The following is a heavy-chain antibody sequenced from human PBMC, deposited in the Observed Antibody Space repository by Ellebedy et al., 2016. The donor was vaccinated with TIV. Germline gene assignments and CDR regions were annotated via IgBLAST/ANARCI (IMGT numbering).Heavy chain of an antibody. Sequence: MPSETLSLTCAVYGGSFSGYYWSWIRQPPGKGLEWIGEINHSGSTNYNPSLKSRVTISVDTSKNQFSLKLSSVTAADTAVYYCARARRSVGATKSFDYWGQGTLVTVSS. D-gene: IGHD1-26*01. J-gene: IGHJ4*02. CDR2: INHSGST. CDR3: ARARRSVGATKSFDY. V-gene: IGHV4-34*01. CDR1: GGSFSGYY.